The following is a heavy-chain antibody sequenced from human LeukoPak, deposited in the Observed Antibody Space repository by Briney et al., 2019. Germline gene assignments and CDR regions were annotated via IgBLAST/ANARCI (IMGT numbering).Heavy chain of an antibody. Sequence: SETLSLTCTVAGGSINDFYWTWIRQPPGKGLEWIGYIFYSGSANSNPSLESRVTISVDTSKNQFSLKLSSVTAADTAAYYCARLRSGSTPPPPHYYYGLDVWGQETTVIVSS. D-gene: IGHD1-26*01. CDR3: ARLRSGSTPPPPHYYYGLDV. CDR2: IFYSGSA. CDR1: GGSINDFY. V-gene: IGHV4-59*01. J-gene: IGHJ6*02.